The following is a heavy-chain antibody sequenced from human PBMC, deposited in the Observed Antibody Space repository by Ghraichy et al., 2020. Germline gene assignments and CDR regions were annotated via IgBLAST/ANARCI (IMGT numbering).Heavy chain of an antibody. J-gene: IGHJ6*02. D-gene: IGHD2-2*01. Sequence: GGSLRLSCAASGFTFSSYAMSWVRQAPGKGLEWVSAISGSGGSTYYADSVKGRFTISRDNSKNTLYLQMNSLRAEDTAVYYCAKGPVPAADYYYYGMDVWGQGTTVTVSS. CDR2: ISGSGGST. V-gene: IGHV3-23*01. CDR1: GFTFSSYA. CDR3: AKGPVPAADYYYYGMDV.